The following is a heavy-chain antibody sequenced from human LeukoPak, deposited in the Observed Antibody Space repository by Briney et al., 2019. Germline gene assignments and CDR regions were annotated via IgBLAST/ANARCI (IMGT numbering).Heavy chain of an antibody. J-gene: IGHJ4*02. Sequence: SETLSLTCTVSGGSISSGDYYWSWIRQPPGKGLEWIGYIYYSGSTYYNPSLKSRVTISVDTSKNQFSLKLSSVTAADTAVYYCARASQQGLFDYWGQGTLVTVSS. CDR1: GGSISSGDYY. CDR3: ARASQQGLFDY. CDR2: IYYSGST. D-gene: IGHD6-13*01. V-gene: IGHV4-30-4*02.